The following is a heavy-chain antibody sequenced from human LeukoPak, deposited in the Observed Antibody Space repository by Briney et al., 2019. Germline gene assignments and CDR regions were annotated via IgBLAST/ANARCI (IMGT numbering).Heavy chain of an antibody. V-gene: IGHV3-30-3*01. D-gene: IGHD1-26*01. Sequence: GGSLRLSCAASGFTFSSYAMHWVRQAPGKGLEWVAVISYDGSNKYYADSVKGRFTISRDNSKDTLYLQMNSLRAEDTAVYYCARSTAIVGATDYWGQGTLVTVSS. CDR3: ARSTAIVGATDY. CDR1: GFTFSSYA. J-gene: IGHJ4*02. CDR2: ISYDGSNK.